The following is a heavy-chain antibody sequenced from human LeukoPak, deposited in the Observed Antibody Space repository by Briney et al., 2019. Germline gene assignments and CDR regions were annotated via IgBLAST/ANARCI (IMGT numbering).Heavy chain of an antibody. Sequence: GGSLRLSCAASGFTFSSYWMSWVRQAPGKGLEWVSAISGSGSSTYYADSVKGRFTISRDNSKNTLYLQMNSLRAEDTAVYYCAKSIGSCGGGFDYWGQGTLVTVSS. CDR2: ISGSGSST. D-gene: IGHD1-26*01. J-gene: IGHJ4*02. V-gene: IGHV3-23*01. CDR3: AKSIGSCGGGFDY. CDR1: GFTFSSYW.